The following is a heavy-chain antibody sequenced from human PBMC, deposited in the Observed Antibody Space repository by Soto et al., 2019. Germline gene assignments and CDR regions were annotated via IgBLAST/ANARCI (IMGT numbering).Heavy chain of an antibody. CDR1: GVTFSHYP. CDR3: TRTIRGVTDGFDI. Sequence: EVQLVESGGGLVRPGGSLRLSCAASGVTFSHYPMNWVLQAPGKGLEWVSSISDTSSYIYYVYSMQGRFTISRDDAKNSLYLQMNRLRAEDTAVYYCTRTIRGVTDGFDIWGQGTIVTVSS. D-gene: IGHD3-10*01. J-gene: IGHJ3*02. CDR2: ISDTSSYI. V-gene: IGHV3-21*01.